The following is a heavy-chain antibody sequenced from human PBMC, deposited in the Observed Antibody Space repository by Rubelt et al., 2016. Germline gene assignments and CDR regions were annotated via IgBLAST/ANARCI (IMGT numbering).Heavy chain of an antibody. J-gene: IGHJ4*02. Sequence: GGGLVQPGGSLRLSCAASGYTVSSNYMSWVRQAPGKGLEYVSIVYSGGGTYYADYVKGRFTISRDNSKNALFLQMNSLRVEDTAVYYCARGYCSGGSCSPFDYWGQGTLVTVSS. V-gene: IGHV3-66*01. D-gene: IGHD2-15*01. CDR3: ARGYCSGGSCSPFDY. CDR1: GYTVSSNY. CDR2: VYSGGGT.